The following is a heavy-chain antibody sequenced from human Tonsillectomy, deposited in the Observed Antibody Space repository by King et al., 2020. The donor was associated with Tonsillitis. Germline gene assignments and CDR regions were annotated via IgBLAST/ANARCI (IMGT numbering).Heavy chain of an antibody. CDR3: AKMVATNIYYFDY. CDR2: ISSSWNTI. CDR1: GFTFSSFS. Sequence: VQLVESGGGLVQPGGSLRLSCAASGFTFSSFSFNWVRQASGKGLELVSYISSSWNTIYYANSVKGRFTISRDNAKNSLYLQMNSLRVEDTAVYYCAKMVATNIYYFDYWGQGTLVTVSS. J-gene: IGHJ4*02. D-gene: IGHD5-24*01. V-gene: IGHV3-48*01.